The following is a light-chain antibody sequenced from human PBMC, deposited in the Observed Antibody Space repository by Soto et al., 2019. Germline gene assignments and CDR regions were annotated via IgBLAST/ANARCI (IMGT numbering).Light chain of an antibody. CDR2: EVI. J-gene: IGLJ1*01. CDR1: SSDIGYYKY. CDR3: SSYAGSNLGV. V-gene: IGLV2-8*01. Sequence: QSVLTQPPSASGSPGQSVTISCTGTSSDIGYYKYVSWYQQHPGKAPKLIIYEVIKRPSGVTDRFSGSKSGNTASLTVSGLQAEDEADYYCSSYAGSNLGVLGTGTKVTVL.